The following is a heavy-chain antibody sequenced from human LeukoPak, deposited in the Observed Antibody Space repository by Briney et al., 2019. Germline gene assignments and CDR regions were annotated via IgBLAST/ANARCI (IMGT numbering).Heavy chain of an antibody. CDR3: ARDLPPPPRDSSGYYYGEAFDI. CDR1: GFTFSDYY. J-gene: IGHJ3*02. Sequence: SGGSLRLSCAASGFTFSDYYMSWIRQAPGKGLEWVSYISGSGNTIYYADSVKGRFTISRDNAKNSLYLQMNSLRAEDTAVYYCARDLPPPPRDSSGYYYGEAFDIWGQGTMVTVSS. D-gene: IGHD3-22*01. CDR2: ISGSGNTI. V-gene: IGHV3-11*01.